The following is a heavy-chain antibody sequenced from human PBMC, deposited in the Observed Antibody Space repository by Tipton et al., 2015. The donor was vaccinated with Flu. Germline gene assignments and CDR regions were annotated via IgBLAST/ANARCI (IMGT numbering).Heavy chain of an antibody. J-gene: IGHJ4*02. Sequence: LRLSCTVSGCSISSSSYYWGWIRQPPGKGLEWIGSIYYSGSTYYNPSLKSRVTISVDTSKNQFSLKLSSVTAADTAVYYCARDWVAGYCSGGSCYSWGQGTLVTVSS. CDR1: GCSISSSSYY. CDR2: IYYSGST. V-gene: IGHV4-39*07. CDR3: ARDWVAGYCSGGSCYS. D-gene: IGHD2-15*01.